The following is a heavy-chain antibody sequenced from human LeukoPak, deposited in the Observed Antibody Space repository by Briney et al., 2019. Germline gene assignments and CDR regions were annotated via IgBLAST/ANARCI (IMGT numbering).Heavy chain of an antibody. CDR3: ARASGGGNSDYYYYGMDV. CDR1: GFTVSSNY. V-gene: IGHV3-53*04. D-gene: IGHD4-23*01. CDR2: IYSGGST. Sequence: GGSLRLSCAASGFTVSSNYMSWVRQAPGKGLEWVSVIYSGGSTYYADSVKGRFTISRHNSKSTLYLQMNSLRAEDTAVYYCARASGGGNSDYYYYGMDVWGQGTTVTVSS. J-gene: IGHJ6*02.